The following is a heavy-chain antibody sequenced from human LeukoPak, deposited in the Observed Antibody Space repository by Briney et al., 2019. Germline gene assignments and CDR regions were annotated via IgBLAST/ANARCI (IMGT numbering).Heavy chain of an antibody. J-gene: IGHJ4*02. CDR1: GYTFTSYD. Sequence: ASVKVSCKTSGYTFTSYDINWVRQASGHPPEWMGWLNPNNGNTRYPAKFQGRVTMTRNISRSTVYMELSSLGSGDTAVYYCARDLRLRYHPIDYWGQGTLVTVSS. D-gene: IGHD4-17*01. V-gene: IGHV1-8*01. CDR2: LNPNNGNT. CDR3: ARDLRLRYHPIDY.